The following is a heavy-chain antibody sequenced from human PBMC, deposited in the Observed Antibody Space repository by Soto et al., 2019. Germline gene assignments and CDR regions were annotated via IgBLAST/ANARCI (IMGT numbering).Heavy chain of an antibody. CDR2: IGGSGGST. V-gene: IGHV3-23*01. Sequence: GGSLRLSCAASGFTFSSYAMSWVRQAPGKGLEWVSVIGGSGGSTYYADSVKGRFTVSRDNSKKTMSLQMNSLRAEDTAVYYCVKPDGYSSGWYDYWGQGTLVTVSS. CDR3: VKPDGYSSGWYDY. CDR1: GFTFSSYA. D-gene: IGHD6-19*01. J-gene: IGHJ4*02.